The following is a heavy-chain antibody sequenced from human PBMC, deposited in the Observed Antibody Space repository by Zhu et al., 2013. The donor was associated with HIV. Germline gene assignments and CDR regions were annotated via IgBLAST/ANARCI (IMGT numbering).Heavy chain of an antibody. CDR2: IYHSGST. J-gene: IGHJ4*02. V-gene: IGHV4-4*02. CDR1: GGSFIINNW. CDR3: ANRRTFYYSPLDS. Sequence: QVQLQESGPGLVKPSGTLSLTCAVSGGSFIINNWWNWVRQPPGKGLEWIGEIYHSGSTNYNPALKSRATISLDKSKNHFSLQLTSVTAADTAVYYCANRRTFYYSPLDSWGQGTLVTVSS. D-gene: IGHD3-10*01.